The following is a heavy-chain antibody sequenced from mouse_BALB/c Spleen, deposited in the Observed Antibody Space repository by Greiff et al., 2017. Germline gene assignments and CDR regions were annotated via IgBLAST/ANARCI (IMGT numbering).Heavy chain of an antibody. Sequence: EVQLVESGGGLVQPGGSRKLSCAASGFTFSSFGMHWVRQAPEKGLEWVAYISSGSSTIYYADTVKGRFTISRDNPKNTLFLQMTSLRSEDTAMYYCATGMMVYYYAMDYWGQGTSVTVSS. CDR3: ATGMMVYYYAMDY. V-gene: IGHV5-17*02. J-gene: IGHJ4*01. CDR1: GFTFSSFG. CDR2: ISSGSSTI. D-gene: IGHD2-3*01.